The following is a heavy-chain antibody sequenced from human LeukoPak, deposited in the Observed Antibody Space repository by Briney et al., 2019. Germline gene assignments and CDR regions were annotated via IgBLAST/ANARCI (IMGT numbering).Heavy chain of an antibody. CDR1: GGSICSYY. J-gene: IGHJ4*02. CDR3: ARGENYYDSSGYYYPFDY. D-gene: IGHD3-22*01. Sequence: PSETLSLTCTVSGGSICSYYWSWIRQPPGKGLEWIGYIYYSGSTNYNPSLKSRVTISVDTSKNQFSLKLSSVTAADTAVYYCARGENYYDSSGYYYPFDYWGQGTLVTVSS. CDR2: IYYSGST. V-gene: IGHV4-59*01.